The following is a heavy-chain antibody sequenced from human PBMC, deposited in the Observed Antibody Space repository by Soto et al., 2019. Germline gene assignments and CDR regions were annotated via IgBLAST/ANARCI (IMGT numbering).Heavy chain of an antibody. CDR3: AKDPGYSSSFLAEYFQH. D-gene: IGHD6-13*01. V-gene: IGHV3-23*01. J-gene: IGHJ1*01. CDR1: GFTFSSYA. CDR2: ISGSGGST. Sequence: GGSLRLSCAASGFTFSSYAMSWVRQAPGKGLEWVSAISGSGGSTYYADSVKGRFTISRDNSKNTLYLQMNSLRAEDTAVYYCAKDPGYSSSFLAEYFQHWGQGTLVTVSS.